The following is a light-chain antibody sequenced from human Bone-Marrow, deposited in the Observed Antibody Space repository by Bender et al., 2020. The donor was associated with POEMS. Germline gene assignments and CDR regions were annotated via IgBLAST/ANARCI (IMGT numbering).Light chain of an antibody. CDR2: RND. CDR3: SSYTSSSTLAL. V-gene: IGLV1-47*01. CDR1: SSNIGSNY. J-gene: IGLJ2*01. Sequence: QSVLTQPPSASGTPGQRVTISCSGSSSNIGSNYVYWYQQLPGTAPKLLIYRNDLRPSGVPDRFSGSKSANTASLTISGLQAEDEADYYCSSYTSSSTLALFGGGTKLTVL.